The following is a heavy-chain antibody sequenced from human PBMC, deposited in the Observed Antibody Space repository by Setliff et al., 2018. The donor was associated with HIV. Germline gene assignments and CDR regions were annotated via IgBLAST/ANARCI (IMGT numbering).Heavy chain of an antibody. J-gene: IGHJ4*02. CDR2: SHYSGSP. CDR3: ARHEITMVRGVTIKAGYSLDY. V-gene: IGHV4-61*01. Sequence: PSETLSLTCTVSGGSIGSGSHYWSWIRQPPGKGLEWIGYSHYSGSPHYNPSLKSRVTISVDTSKNQFSLKLSSVTAADTAVYYCARHEITMVRGVTIKAGYSLDYWGQGTLVTVSS. CDR1: GGSIGSGSHY. D-gene: IGHD3-10*01.